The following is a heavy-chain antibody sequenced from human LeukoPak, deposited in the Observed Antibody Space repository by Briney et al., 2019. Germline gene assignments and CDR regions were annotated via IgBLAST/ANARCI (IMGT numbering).Heavy chain of an antibody. Sequence: PGGSLRLSCAASGFTFSSYAMSWVRQAPGKGLEWVSSISSSSSYIYYADSVKGRFTISRDNAKNSLYLQMNSLRAEDTAVYYCARLAAAGLYYYYGMDVWGQGTTVTVSS. CDR3: ARLAAAGLYYYYGMDV. CDR1: GFTFSSYA. V-gene: IGHV3-21*01. J-gene: IGHJ6*02. D-gene: IGHD6-13*01. CDR2: ISSSSSYI.